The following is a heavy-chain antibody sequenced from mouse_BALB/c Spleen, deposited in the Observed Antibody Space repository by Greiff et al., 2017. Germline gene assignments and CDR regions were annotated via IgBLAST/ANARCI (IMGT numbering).Heavy chain of an antibody. V-gene: IGHV5-9-3*01. CDR2: ISSGGSYT. CDR1: GFTFSSYA. D-gene: IGHD1-1*01. CDR3: ARDYYGSSPNYAMDY. Sequence: EVHLVESGGGLVKPGGSLKLSCAASGFTFSSYAMSWVRQTPEKRLEWVATISSGGSYTYYPDSVKGRFTISRDNAKNTLYLQMSSLRSEDTAMYYCARDYYGSSPNYAMDYWGQGTSVTVSS. J-gene: IGHJ4*01.